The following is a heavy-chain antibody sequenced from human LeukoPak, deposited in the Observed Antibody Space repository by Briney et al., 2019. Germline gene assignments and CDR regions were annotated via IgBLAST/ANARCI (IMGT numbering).Heavy chain of an antibody. CDR3: ARLAGVVPVAKLDY. J-gene: IGHJ4*02. CDR2: IYYSGTT. Sequence: SQTLSLTCTVSGVSISSSNSCWGWIRQPPGKGLEWTGSIYYSGTTYYNASLKSQVSISIDTSNNQFSLRLTSVTAADTAVYYCARLAGVVPVAKLDYWGQGTLVTVSS. V-gene: IGHV4-39*01. CDR1: GVSISSSNSC. D-gene: IGHD2-2*01.